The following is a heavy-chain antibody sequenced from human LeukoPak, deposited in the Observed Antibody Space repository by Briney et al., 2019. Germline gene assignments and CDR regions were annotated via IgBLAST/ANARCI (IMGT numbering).Heavy chain of an antibody. CDR1: GFIFSDYY. J-gene: IGHJ4*02. D-gene: IGHD4-17*01. V-gene: IGHV3-11*04. Sequence: GGSLRLSCAASGFIFSDYYMSWIRQAPGKGLEWVSYTSSSGSTMYYTDSVKGRFTISRDNAKDSLYLQMNSLRAEDTAVYYCVSSDYGGLDYWGQGTLVTVSS. CDR2: TSSSGSTM. CDR3: VSSDYGGLDY.